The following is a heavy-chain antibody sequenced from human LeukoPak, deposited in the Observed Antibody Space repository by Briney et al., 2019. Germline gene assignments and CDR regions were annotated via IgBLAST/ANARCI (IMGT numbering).Heavy chain of an antibody. CDR1: GGSISSSGYY. V-gene: IGHV4-39*07. Sequence: SETLSLTCTVSGGSISSSGYYWGWIRQPPGKGLEWIGSIYYSGSTYYNPSLKSRVTISVDTSKNHFSLRLSSVTAVDTAVYYCARWQYSSSWYYFDYWGQGSLVTVSS. D-gene: IGHD6-13*01. J-gene: IGHJ4*02. CDR2: IYYSGST. CDR3: ARWQYSSSWYYFDY.